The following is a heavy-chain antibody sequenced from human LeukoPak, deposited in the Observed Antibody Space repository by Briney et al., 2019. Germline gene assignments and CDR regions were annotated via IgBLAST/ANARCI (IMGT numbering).Heavy chain of an antibody. D-gene: IGHD3-16*02. CDR2: INPNSGGT. CDR3: ARGTPGSYLGY. CDR1: GYTFTAYY. V-gene: IGHV1-2*04. J-gene: IGHJ4*02. Sequence: ASVRVPCKASGYTFTAYYMHWVRQAPGQGLEWMGWINPNSGGTNYAQKFKGWVTLTRDTSINTTYMELSRLASDVTAVYFCARGTPGSYLGYWGQGTLVTVSP.